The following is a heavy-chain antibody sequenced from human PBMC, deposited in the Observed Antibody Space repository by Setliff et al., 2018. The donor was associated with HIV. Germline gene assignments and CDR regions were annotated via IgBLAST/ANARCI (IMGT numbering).Heavy chain of an antibody. J-gene: IGHJ4*02. Sequence: PGGSLRLSCAGSGLTFSHYEMNWVRQAPGKGLEWVSCISSRGTTIYYAASVKGRFTISRDNAKNSLYLQMNSLRAEDTAVYYCARGPEYYDFWSGYNQDIWASDYWGQGTLVTVSS. CDR1: GLTFSHYE. CDR3: ARGPEYYDFWSGYNQDIWASDY. D-gene: IGHD3-3*01. V-gene: IGHV3-48*03. CDR2: ISSRGTTI.